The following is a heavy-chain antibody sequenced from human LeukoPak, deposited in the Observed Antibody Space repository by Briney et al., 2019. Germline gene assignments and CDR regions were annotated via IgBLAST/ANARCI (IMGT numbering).Heavy chain of an antibody. CDR2: IKQDGSEK. D-gene: IGHD3-9*01. CDR3: ARDLFYYDILTGYHYFDY. Sequence: GGSLRLSCAASGFTFSSYWMSWVRQAPGKGLEWVAMIKQDGSEKYYVDSVKGRFTISRDNAKNSLYLQMNSLRAEDTAVYYCARDLFYYDILTGYHYFDYWGQGTLVTVSS. V-gene: IGHV3-7*01. CDR1: GFTFSSYW. J-gene: IGHJ4*02.